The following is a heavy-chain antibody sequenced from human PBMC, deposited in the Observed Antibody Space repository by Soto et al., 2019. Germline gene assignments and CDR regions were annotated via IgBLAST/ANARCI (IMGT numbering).Heavy chain of an antibody. J-gene: IGHJ4*02. CDR3: ARDPTDSSGYYYDY. Sequence: GASVKVSCKASGYTFTSHGIIWVRQAPGQGLEWMGWISAYNGNTNYAQKFLDRVTMTTDTSTSTAYMELRSLRSDDTAVYYCARDPTDSSGYYYDYWAQGTLVTVSS. V-gene: IGHV1-18*01. D-gene: IGHD3-22*01. CDR2: ISAYNGNT. CDR1: GYTFTSHG.